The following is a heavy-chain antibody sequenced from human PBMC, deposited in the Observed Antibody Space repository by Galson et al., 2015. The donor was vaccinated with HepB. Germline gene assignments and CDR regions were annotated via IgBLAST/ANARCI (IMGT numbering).Heavy chain of an antibody. CDR2: IYYSGST. CDR1: GGSISSYY. D-gene: IGHD6-6*01. V-gene: IGHV4-59*01. CDR3: ARGRSARRASALDY. J-gene: IGHJ4*02. Sequence: QVQLQESGPGLVKPSETLSLICTVSGGSISSYYWSWIRQPPGKGLEWIGFIYYSGSTNYHPPLKSRVTISVDTSKNQFSLKLSSVTAADTAVYYCARGRSARRASALDYWGQGTLVTVSS.